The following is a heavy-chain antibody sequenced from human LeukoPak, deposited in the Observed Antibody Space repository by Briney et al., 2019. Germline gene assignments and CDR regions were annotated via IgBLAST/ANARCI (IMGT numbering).Heavy chain of an antibody. J-gene: IGHJ4*01. Sequence: GGSLRLSCAASGFTFSSYWKSWVRQAPGKGLEWVANIKQGGSEKYYVDSVKGRFTISRDNTKNSLYLQMNSLRAEDTALYYCATYGSGSGTFFDSWGQGTLVTVSS. D-gene: IGHD3-10*01. CDR2: IKQGGSEK. CDR1: GFTFSSYW. V-gene: IGHV3-7*01. CDR3: ATYGSGSGTFFDS.